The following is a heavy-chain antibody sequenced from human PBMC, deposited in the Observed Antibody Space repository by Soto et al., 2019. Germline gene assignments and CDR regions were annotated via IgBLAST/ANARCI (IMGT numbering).Heavy chain of an antibody. J-gene: IGHJ4*02. CDR3: ASGTFNDISFDS. D-gene: IGHD2-21*01. V-gene: IGHV4-31*03. CDR2: IYYTGAA. CDR1: GGSIDTGGFY. Sequence: QVQLQESGPGLVKPSQTLTLTCSVSGGSIDTGGFYWSWARQLPGKGLQWVGYIYYTGAAYSNTALKSRVVISLDTSANQFSLSLTSLTAADTAVYYCASGTFNDISFDSWGQGRLVTVSS.